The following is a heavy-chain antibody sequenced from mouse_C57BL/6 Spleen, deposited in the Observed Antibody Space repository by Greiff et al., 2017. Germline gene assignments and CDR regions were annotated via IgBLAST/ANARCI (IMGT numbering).Heavy chain of an antibody. V-gene: IGHV1-69*01. CDR1: GYTFTSYW. CDR2: IDPSDSYT. J-gene: IGHJ4*01. Sequence: QVQLQQPGAELVMPGASVKLSCKASGYTFTSYWMHWVKQRPGQGLEWIGEIDPSDSYTNYNQKLKGKFTLTVDKSSSAAYMPLSSLTSVDSAVSYCARRTTSYPYALDYWGQGTSVTVSS. CDR3: ARRTTSYPYALDY. D-gene: IGHD5-5*01.